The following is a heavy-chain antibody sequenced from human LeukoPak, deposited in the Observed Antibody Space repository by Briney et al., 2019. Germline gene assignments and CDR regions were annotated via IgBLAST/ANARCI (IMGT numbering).Heavy chain of an antibody. J-gene: IGHJ5*02. Sequence: ASVKVSCKASGYTFTSYGISWVRQAPGQGLEWMGWISAYNGNTNYAQKLQGRVTMTTDTSTSTAYMELRSLRSDDTAVYYCARNFRYCSIPSCLNWFDPGGQGPLVTFSS. CDR3: ARNFRYCSIPSCLNWFDP. CDR2: ISAYNGNT. V-gene: IGHV1-18*01. CDR1: GYTFTSYG. D-gene: IGHD2-2*01.